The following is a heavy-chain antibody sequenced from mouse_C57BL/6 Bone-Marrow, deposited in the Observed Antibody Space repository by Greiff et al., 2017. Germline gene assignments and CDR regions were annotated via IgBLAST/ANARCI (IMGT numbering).Heavy chain of an antibody. D-gene: IGHD2-1*01. CDR3: AIYPFAY. J-gene: IGHJ3*01. CDR1: GYTSISYW. V-gene: IGHV1-69*01. Sequence: VQLQQPGAELVMLGASVKLSCKASGYTSISYWMHWVKQRPGQGLEWFGEIDLSDSYTTYNKKFKGKSTLTVDNPSSTAYRQSASLTSEDTAICYCAIYPFAYWGQGTLVTVSA. CDR2: IDLSDSYT.